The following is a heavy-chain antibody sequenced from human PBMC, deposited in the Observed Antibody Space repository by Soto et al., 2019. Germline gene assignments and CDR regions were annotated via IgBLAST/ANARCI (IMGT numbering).Heavy chain of an antibody. CDR3: ARTIVARAANYAFAF. V-gene: IGHV3-20*01. CDR2: INWNGGGT. J-gene: IGHJ3*01. CDR1: GFTFDDYG. Sequence: EVQLVESGGRMVPPGGTLRLSCAASGFTFDDYGMSWVRQVPGKGLEWVCGINWNGGGTGFADSVKGRFTISRDNAKNSLYLQMNGVRAEDTALYHCARTIVARAANYAFAFWGQGTKVTVSS. D-gene: IGHD6-6*01.